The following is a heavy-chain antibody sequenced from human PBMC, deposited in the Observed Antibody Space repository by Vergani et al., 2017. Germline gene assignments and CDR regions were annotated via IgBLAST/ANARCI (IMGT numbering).Heavy chain of an antibody. CDR3: ARAILSFGELLIEGSRYSDV. V-gene: IGHV1-18*04. Sequence: QVQLVQSGTEVKRPGASVKVSCKASGYTFDTYGITWVRQAPGQGLEWMGWTSIDKGERKSAQRFEGRVTMTMDTSTSTAYMELRNLRHDDTAVYYCARAILSFGELLIEGSRYSDVWGRGTLVSVSS. D-gene: IGHD3-10*01. CDR2: TSIDKGER. J-gene: IGHJ2*01. CDR1: GYTFDTYG.